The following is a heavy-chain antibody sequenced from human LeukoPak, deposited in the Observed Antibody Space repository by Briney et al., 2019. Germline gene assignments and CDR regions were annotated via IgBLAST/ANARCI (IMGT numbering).Heavy chain of an antibody. D-gene: IGHD1-14*01. Sequence: GGSLRLSCAASGFTFSSYSMNWVRQAPGKGLEWVSFISSSSYIYYADSVKGRFTISRDNAKNSLYLQMNSLRAEDTAVYYCASVRKAWGQGTLVTVSS. V-gene: IGHV3-21*01. CDR1: GFTFSSYS. CDR3: ASVRKA. J-gene: IGHJ5*02. CDR2: ISSSSYI.